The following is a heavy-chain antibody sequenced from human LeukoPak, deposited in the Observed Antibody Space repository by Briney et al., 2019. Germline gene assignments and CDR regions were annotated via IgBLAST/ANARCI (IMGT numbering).Heavy chain of an antibody. Sequence: GGSLRLSCAASGFTFSSYWMSWVRQAPGKGLEWVANIKQDGSEKYHVDSVKGRFTISRDNAKNSLYLQMNSLRAEDTAVYYCARDRAIYDYYYYYMDVWGKGTTVTVSS. CDR2: IKQDGSEK. CDR1: GFTFSSYW. J-gene: IGHJ6*03. V-gene: IGHV3-7*01. D-gene: IGHD2-2*02. CDR3: ARDRAIYDYYYYYMDV.